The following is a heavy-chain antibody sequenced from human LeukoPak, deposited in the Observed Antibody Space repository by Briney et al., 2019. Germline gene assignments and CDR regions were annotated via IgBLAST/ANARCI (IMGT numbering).Heavy chain of an antibody. CDR1: GFTFSSYG. J-gene: IGHJ4*02. CDR3: ARGADSGYSSDN. V-gene: IGHV3-30*12. D-gene: IGHD3-9*01. CDR2: ISYDGSNK. Sequence: GGSLRLSCAASGFTFSSYGMHWVRQAPGKGLEWVAVISYDGSNKYYADSVKGRFTISRDNSKNTLYLQMNSLRAEDTAVYYCARGADSGYSSDNWGQGTVVSVSS.